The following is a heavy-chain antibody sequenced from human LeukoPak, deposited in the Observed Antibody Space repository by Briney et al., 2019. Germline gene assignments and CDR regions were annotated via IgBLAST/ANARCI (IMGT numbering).Heavy chain of an antibody. CDR3: ARVLVEMATGENWFDP. V-gene: IGHV4-4*07. D-gene: IGHD5-24*01. CDR2: IYTSGST. CDR1: GGSISSYY. J-gene: IGHJ5*02. Sequence: SETLSLTCTVSGGSISSYYWSWIRQPAGKGLGWIGRIYTSGSTNYNPSLKSRVTMSVDTSKNQFSLKLSSMTAADTAVYYCARVLVEMATGENWFDPWGQGTLVTVSS.